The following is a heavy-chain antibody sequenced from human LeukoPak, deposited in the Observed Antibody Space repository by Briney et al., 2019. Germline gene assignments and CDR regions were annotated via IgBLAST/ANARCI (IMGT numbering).Heavy chain of an antibody. D-gene: IGHD5-12*01. CDR1: GGSISSHY. CDR2: IYYSGST. Sequence: SETLSLTCTVSGGSISSHYWSWIRQPPGKGLEWIGYIYYSGSTNYNPSLKSRVTISVDTSKNQFSLKLSSVTAADTAVYYCARASSNEGGYDLLDYWGQGTLVTVSS. V-gene: IGHV4-59*11. CDR3: ARASSNEGGYDLLDY. J-gene: IGHJ4*02.